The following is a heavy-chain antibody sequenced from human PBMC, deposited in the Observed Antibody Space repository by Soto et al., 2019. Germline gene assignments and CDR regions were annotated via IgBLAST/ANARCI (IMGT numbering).Heavy chain of an antibody. Sequence: EVQLVESGGGLGQPGGSLRLSCAASGFTFSSYWMSWVRQAPGKGLEWVANIKQDGSEKYYVDSVKGRFTISRDNAKNSLYLQMNSLRAEDTAVYYCARVQAGYDYVWGMFDYWGQGTLVTVSS. V-gene: IGHV3-7*03. J-gene: IGHJ4*02. CDR3: ARVQAGYDYVWGMFDY. D-gene: IGHD3-16*01. CDR2: IKQDGSEK. CDR1: GFTFSSYW.